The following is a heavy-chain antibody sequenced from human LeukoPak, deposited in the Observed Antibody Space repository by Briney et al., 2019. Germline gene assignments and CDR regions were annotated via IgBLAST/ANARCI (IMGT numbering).Heavy chain of an antibody. J-gene: IGHJ3*02. Sequence: VASVKVSCKASGYTFTGYYMHWERQAPGQGLEWMGWINPNSGGTNYAQKFQGRVTMTRDTSISTAYMELSRLRSDDTAVYYCASSSGWRDAFDIWGQGTMVTVSS. CDR1: GYTFTGYY. D-gene: IGHD6-19*01. CDR3: ASSSGWRDAFDI. CDR2: INPNSGGT. V-gene: IGHV1-2*02.